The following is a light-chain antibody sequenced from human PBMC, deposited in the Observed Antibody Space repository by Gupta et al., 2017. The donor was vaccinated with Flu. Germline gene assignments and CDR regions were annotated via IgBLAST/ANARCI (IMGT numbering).Light chain of an antibody. V-gene: IGLV1-47*01. J-gene: IGLJ3*02. CDR1: ASNIGNNY. CDR2: MNN. CDR3: AAWDDRLSVGV. Sequence: QSPLPHPPSASGTPGQRVSISCSGSASNIGNNYVHCYQQFPGAAPKLLILMNNNRPSGVPDRFCGSKSGTSTSLAISGLRSEDEADYDCAAWDDRLSVGVFGGGTKLTVL.